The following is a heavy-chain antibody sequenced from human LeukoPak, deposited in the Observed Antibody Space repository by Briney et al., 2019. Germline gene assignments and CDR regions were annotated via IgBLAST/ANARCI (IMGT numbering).Heavy chain of an antibody. CDR3: AGDTAMAPRVGY. CDR1: GFTFSSYS. J-gene: IGHJ4*02. Sequence: GGSLRLSCAASGFTFSSYSMNWVRQAPGKGLEWVSSISSSSSYIYYAGSVKGRFTISRDNAKNSLYLQMNSLRAEDTAVYYCAGDTAMAPRVGYWGQGTLVTVSS. D-gene: IGHD5-18*01. CDR2: ISSSSSYI. V-gene: IGHV3-21*01.